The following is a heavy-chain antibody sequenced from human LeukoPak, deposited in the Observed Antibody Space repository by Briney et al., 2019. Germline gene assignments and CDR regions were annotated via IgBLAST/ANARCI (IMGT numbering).Heavy chain of an antibody. Sequence: GASVKVSCKASGYTFTSYGISWVRQAPGQGLEWMGWISAYNGNTNYAQKLQGRVTMTRDTSTSTVYMELSSLRSEDTAVYYCARGGSLAAAGSDYFDYWGQGTLVTVSS. V-gene: IGHV1-18*01. CDR2: ISAYNGNT. CDR1: GYTFTSYG. CDR3: ARGGSLAAAGSDYFDY. D-gene: IGHD6-13*01. J-gene: IGHJ4*02.